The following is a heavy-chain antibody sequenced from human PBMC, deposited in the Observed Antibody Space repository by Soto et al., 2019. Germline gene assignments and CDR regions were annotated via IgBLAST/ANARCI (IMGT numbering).Heavy chain of an antibody. V-gene: IGHV1-2*02. Sequence: GASVKVSCKASGYTFTGYYMHWVRQAPGQGLEWMGWIYPNSGGTNYAQKFQGRVTMTRDTSISTSYMELSRLRSDDTAVYYCARNPSGYDNHWFDPWGQGTLVTVSS. J-gene: IGHJ5*02. D-gene: IGHD5-12*01. CDR1: GYTFTGYY. CDR3: ARNPSGYDNHWFDP. CDR2: IYPNSGGT.